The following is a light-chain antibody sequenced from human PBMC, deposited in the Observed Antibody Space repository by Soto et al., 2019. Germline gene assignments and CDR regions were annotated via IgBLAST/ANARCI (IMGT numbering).Light chain of an antibody. V-gene: IGLV2-14*01. J-gene: IGLJ1*01. CDR1: SSDVGGYNY. Sequence: QSVLTQPASVSGSPGQSITISCTGTSSDVGGYNYVSWYQQHPGKAPKLMIYDVSNRPSGVSNRFSGSKSGNTASLTISGLQADDEADYYCSSYTSSSTHNYVFGTGTKLTVL. CDR2: DVS. CDR3: SSYTSSSTHNYV.